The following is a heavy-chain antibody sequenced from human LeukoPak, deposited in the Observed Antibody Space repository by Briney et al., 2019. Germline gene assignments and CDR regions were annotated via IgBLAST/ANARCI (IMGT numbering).Heavy chain of an antibody. CDR3: ARGLGTNYGGYCTGGSCPVY. CDR1: GFTFDDYG. D-gene: IGHD2-15*01. Sequence: GGSLRLSCAASGFTFDDYGMSWVRQAPGKGLEWVSVIYTGGSTYSADSVKGRFTISRDYSENTVYLQMNSLRVEDTAVYYCARGLGTNYGGYCTGGSCPVYWGQGTLVTVSS. J-gene: IGHJ4*02. CDR2: IYTGGST. V-gene: IGHV3-66*01.